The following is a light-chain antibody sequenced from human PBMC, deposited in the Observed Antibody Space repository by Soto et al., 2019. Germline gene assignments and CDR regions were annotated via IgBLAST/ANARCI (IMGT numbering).Light chain of an antibody. V-gene: IGKV3-20*01. Sequence: EIVLTQSPGTLSLSPGERATLSCRASQRVSSIYLAWYQQKPGQAPRLVIDGASSRATGIPDRFSGSGSGTYFAVTISRLEPEDFAVYYCQQYCSSRWTFGQGTEVEI. CDR2: GAS. CDR1: QRVSSIY. J-gene: IGKJ1*01. CDR3: QQYCSSRWT.